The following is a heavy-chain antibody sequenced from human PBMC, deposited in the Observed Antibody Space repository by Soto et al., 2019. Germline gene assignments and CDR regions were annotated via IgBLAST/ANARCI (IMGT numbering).Heavy chain of an antibody. CDR1: GFTFASYA. Sequence: PGGSLRLSCAASGFTFASYAMSWVRQAPGKGLEWVSAINVSGGRTYYADSVKGRFTISRDNSKDMLYLQMNSLRAEDTAVYYCAKETAPDYWGQGTLVTVSS. J-gene: IGHJ4*02. V-gene: IGHV3-23*01. CDR3: AKETAPDY. CDR2: INVSGGRT.